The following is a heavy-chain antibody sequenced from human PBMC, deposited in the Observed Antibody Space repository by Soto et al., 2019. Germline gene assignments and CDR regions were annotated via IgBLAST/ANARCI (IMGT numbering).Heavy chain of an antibody. J-gene: IGHJ4*02. D-gene: IGHD6-19*01. CDR2: ISYDGSNK. CDR1: GFTFSSYA. Sequence: QVQLVESGGGVVQPGRSLRLSCAASGFTFSSYAMHWVRQAPGKGLEWVAVISYDGSNKYYADSVKGRFTISRDNSKNTLYRQMNSLRAEDTAVYYCAREAEQWLVMKGFDYWGQGTLVTVSS. CDR3: AREAEQWLVMKGFDY. V-gene: IGHV3-30-3*01.